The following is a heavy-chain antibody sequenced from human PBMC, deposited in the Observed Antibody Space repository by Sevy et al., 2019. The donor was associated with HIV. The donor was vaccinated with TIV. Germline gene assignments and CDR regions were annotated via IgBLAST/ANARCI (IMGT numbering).Heavy chain of an antibody. J-gene: IGHJ4*02. D-gene: IGHD1-26*01. Sequence: GGSLRLSCKGSGYSFTSYWIGWVRQMPGKGLEWMGIIYTGDSDARYSPSFQGQVTISADKSISTAYLQWSSLKASDTAMYYCARRSTGIVVTHFDYWGQGTLVTVSS. V-gene: IGHV5-51*01. CDR3: ARRSTGIVVTHFDY. CDR2: IYTGDSDA. CDR1: GYSFTSYW.